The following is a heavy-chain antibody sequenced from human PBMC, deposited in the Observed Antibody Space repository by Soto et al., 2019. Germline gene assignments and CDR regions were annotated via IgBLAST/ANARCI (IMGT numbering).Heavy chain of an antibody. V-gene: IGHV4-59*01. Sequence: SETLSLTCTVSGGSISSYYWSWIRQPPGKGLEWIGYIYYSGSTNYNPSLKSRVTISVDTSKNQFSLKLSSVTAADTAVYYCARGERYSSSWSDYWGQGTLVTVSS. CDR3: ARGERYSSSWSDY. D-gene: IGHD6-13*01. J-gene: IGHJ4*02. CDR1: GGSISSYY. CDR2: IYYSGST.